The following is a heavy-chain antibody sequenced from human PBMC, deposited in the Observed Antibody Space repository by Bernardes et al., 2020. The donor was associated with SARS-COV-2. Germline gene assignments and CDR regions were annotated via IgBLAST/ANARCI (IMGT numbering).Heavy chain of an antibody. CDR3: ARDQGYYYDSSGYYSPNYFDY. D-gene: IGHD3-22*01. J-gene: IGHJ4*02. CDR2: ISGSSSYI. V-gene: IGHV3-21*01. CDR1: GFTFNSYS. Sequence: GGSLRLSCAASGFTFNSYSMNWVRQAPGKGLEWVSSISGSSSYIYCADSVKGRFTISRDNAKNSLYLQMNSLRAEDTAVYYCARDQGYYYDSSGYYSPNYFDYWGQGTLVTVSS.